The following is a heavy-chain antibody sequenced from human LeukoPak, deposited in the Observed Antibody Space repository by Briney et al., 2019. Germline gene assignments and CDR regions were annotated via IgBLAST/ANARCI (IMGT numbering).Heavy chain of an antibody. CDR2: IRYDGSNK. J-gene: IGHJ4*02. D-gene: IGHD3-10*01. CDR3: AKDTYYYGSGRHGGDY. Sequence: AGGSLRLSCAASGFTFSSYGMHWVRQAPGKGLEWVAFIRYDGSNKYYADSVKGRFTISRDNSKNTLYLQMNSLRAEDTAVCYCAKDTYYYGSGRHGGDYWGQGTLVTVSS. CDR1: GFTFSSYG. V-gene: IGHV3-30*02.